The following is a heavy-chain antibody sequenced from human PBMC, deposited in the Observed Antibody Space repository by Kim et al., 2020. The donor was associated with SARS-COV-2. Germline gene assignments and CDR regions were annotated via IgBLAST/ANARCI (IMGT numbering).Heavy chain of an antibody. CDR1: GGSISSSY. J-gene: IGHJ4*02. Sequence: SETLSLTCTVSGGSISSSYWSWIRQTPGKELEWVGYINNSVNTDYNPSLESRVTISIDTSKNQFSLNLNSVTAADTAIYYCARGPYSRPDYWDYWGQGILDSVSS. D-gene: IGHD2-15*01. CDR2: INNSVNT. CDR3: ARGPYSRPDYWDY. V-gene: IGHV4-59*01.